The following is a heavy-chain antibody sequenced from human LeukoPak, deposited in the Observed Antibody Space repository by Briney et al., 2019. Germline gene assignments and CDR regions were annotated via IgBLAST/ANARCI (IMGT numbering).Heavy chain of an antibody. V-gene: IGHV1-2*02. CDR1: GYTFTGYY. CDR2: INPNSGGT. D-gene: IGHD4-23*01. Sequence: ASVKVSCKASGYTFTGYYMHWVRQAPGQGLEWMGWINPNSGGTNYARKFQGRVTMTRDTSISTAYMELSRLRSDDTAVYYCARGPVEDDYWGQGTLVTVSS. J-gene: IGHJ4*02. CDR3: ARGPVEDDY.